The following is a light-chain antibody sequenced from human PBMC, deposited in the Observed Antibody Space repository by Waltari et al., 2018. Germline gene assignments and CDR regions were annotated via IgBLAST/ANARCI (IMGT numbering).Light chain of an antibody. CDR1: SGHSTKI. CDR3: ETWDTNSRV. J-gene: IGLJ3*02. Sequence: QPVLTQSSSASASLGSSVKLTCTLSSGHSTKIIAWHQQQPGKAPRYLMKVEGSGTYNKGSEVSDRFSGSSSGADHYLTISNLQSEDEAEYYCETWDTNSRVFGGGTKLTVL. V-gene: IGLV4-60*03. CDR2: VEGSGTY.